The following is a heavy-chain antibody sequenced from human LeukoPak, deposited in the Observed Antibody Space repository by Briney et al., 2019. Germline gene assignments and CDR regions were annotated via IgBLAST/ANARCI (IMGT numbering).Heavy chain of an antibody. Sequence: GGSLRLSCADSGFTVSSNYMRWVRQAPGKGLEWVSVIYSGGSTHYADSVKGRFTISRDNSKNTLYLQMNSLRAEDTAVYYCANHLLPLYSSSWYEVNYYGMDVWGQGTTVTVSS. CDR3: ANHLLPLYSSSWYEVNYYGMDV. D-gene: IGHD6-13*01. V-gene: IGHV3-66*01. CDR2: IYSGGST. J-gene: IGHJ6*02. CDR1: GFTVSSNY.